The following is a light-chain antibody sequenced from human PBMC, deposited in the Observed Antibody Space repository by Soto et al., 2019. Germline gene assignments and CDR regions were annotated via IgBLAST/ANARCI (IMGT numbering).Light chain of an antibody. V-gene: IGLV1-44*01. Sequence: QSALTQPPSASATPGQGVTISCSGSSSNIGTNTVTWYQQLPGTAPKLLIYTDSFRSSGVPERFSGSKSGTSASLAISGLQSDGGAEYQWATLDDNRKAYGFGTGTKVTVL. J-gene: IGLJ1*01. CDR1: SSNIGTNT. CDR3: ATLDDNRKAYG. CDR2: TDS.